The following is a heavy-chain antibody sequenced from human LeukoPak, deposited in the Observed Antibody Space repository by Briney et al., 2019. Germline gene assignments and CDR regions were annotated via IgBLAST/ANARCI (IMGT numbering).Heavy chain of an antibody. Sequence: ASVKVSCKASGYTFTGYYMHWVRQAPGQGLEWMGIINPSGGSTSYAQKFQGRVTMTRDTSTSTVYMELSSLRSEDTAVYYCARDQAPIYYYDSSGYYLGGLDYWGQGTLVTVSS. J-gene: IGHJ4*02. CDR3: ARDQAPIYYYDSSGYYLGGLDY. D-gene: IGHD3-22*01. CDR2: INPSGGST. V-gene: IGHV1-46*01. CDR1: GYTFTGYY.